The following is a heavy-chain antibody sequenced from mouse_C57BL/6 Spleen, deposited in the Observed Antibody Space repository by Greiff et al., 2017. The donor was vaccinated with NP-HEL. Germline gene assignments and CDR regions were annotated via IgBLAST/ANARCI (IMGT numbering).Heavy chain of an antibody. J-gene: IGHJ4*01. CDR3: ARGFYYGNYGAMDY. D-gene: IGHD2-1*01. CDR1: GYTFTSYT. CDR2: INPSSGYT. Sequence: QVHVKQSGAELARPGASVKMSCKASGYTFTSYTMHWVKQRPGQGLEWIGYINPSSGYTKYNQKFKDKATLTADKSSSTAYMQLSSLTSEDSAVYYCARGFYYGNYGAMDYWGQGTSVTVSS. V-gene: IGHV1-4*01.